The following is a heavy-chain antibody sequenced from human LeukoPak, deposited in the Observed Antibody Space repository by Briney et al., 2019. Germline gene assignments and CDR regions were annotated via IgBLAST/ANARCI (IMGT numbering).Heavy chain of an antibody. J-gene: IGHJ6*02. Sequence: GGSLRLSCAASGFTFSSYAMPWVRQAPGKGLEWVAVISYDGSNKYYADSVKGRFTISRDNSKNTLYLQMNSLRAEDTAVYYCARDSTGFYDILTGYYYYYGMDAWGQGTTVTVSS. CDR1: GFTFSSYA. CDR2: ISYDGSNK. D-gene: IGHD3-9*01. V-gene: IGHV3-30-3*01. CDR3: ARDSTGFYDILTGYYYYYGMDA.